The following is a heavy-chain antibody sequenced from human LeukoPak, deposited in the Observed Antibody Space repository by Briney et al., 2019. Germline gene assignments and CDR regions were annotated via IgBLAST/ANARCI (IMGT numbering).Heavy chain of an antibody. D-gene: IGHD3-3*01. CDR1: GGSISSYY. Sequence: KPSETLSLTCTVSGGSISSYYWSWIRQPPGKVLEWIGYIHYSGSTNYNPSLKSRVTISVDTSKNQFSLQLSSVTAADTAVYYCATAYYDFWSGNLPYYYYYGMDVWGQGTTVTVSS. CDR2: IHYSGST. J-gene: IGHJ6*02. V-gene: IGHV4-59*01. CDR3: ATAYYDFWSGNLPYYYYYGMDV.